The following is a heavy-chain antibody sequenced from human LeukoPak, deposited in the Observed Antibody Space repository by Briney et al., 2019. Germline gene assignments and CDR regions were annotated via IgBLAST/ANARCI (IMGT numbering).Heavy chain of an antibody. CDR3: AREVVGYCSGGSCYSDWGNTLFDY. CDR2: INPNSGGT. J-gene: IGHJ4*02. CDR1: GYTFTGYY. D-gene: IGHD2-15*01. Sequence: AXXKVSCKASGYTFTGYYMHWVRQAPGQGLEWMGRINPNSGGTNYAQKFQGRVTMTRDTYISTAYMELSRLRSDDTAVYYCAREVVGYCSGGSCYSDWGNTLFDYWGQGTLVTVSS. V-gene: IGHV1-2*06.